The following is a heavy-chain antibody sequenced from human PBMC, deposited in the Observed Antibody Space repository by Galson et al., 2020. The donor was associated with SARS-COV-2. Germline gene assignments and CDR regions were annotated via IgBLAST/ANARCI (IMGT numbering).Heavy chain of an antibody. V-gene: IGHV1-2*04. D-gene: IGHD3-10*01. CDR3: ARETGMTYFNFFDS. J-gene: IGHJ4*02. Sequence: ASVKVSCKGSGYTFTGYYMHWVRQAPGQGLEWMGWINPNSGGTNYAQKFQGWVTMTRDTSISTAYMALSRLKSDDTAVYYCARETGMTYFNFFDSWGQGTLVTVSS. CDR2: INPNSGGT. CDR1: GYTFTGYY.